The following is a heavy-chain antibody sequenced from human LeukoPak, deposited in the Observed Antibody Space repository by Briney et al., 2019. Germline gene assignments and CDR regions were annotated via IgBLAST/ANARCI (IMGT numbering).Heavy chain of an antibody. J-gene: IGHJ4*02. CDR3: ARGMATGGRLDY. CDR2: ISWNSGSI. V-gene: IGHV3-9*03. Sequence: GRYLRLSCAASGFTFDDYAMHWVRQAPGKGLEWVSGISWNSGSIGYADSVKGRFTISRDNAKNSLFLQMNSLRAEDMALYYCARGMATGGRLDYWGQGTLVTVSS. D-gene: IGHD5-24*01. CDR1: GFTFDDYA.